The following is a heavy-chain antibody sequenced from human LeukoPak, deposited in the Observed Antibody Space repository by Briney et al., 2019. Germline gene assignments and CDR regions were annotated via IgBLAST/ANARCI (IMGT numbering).Heavy chain of an antibody. V-gene: IGHV1-2*02. J-gene: IGHJ5*02. CDR1: GYTFTGYY. Sequence: ASVKVSCKASGYTFTGYYMHWVRQAPGQGLEWMGWIDPNSGGTNYAQKFQGRVTMTRDTSISTAYMELSRLRSDDTAVYYCARLNCSGGSCYVGWFDPWGQGTLVTVSS. D-gene: IGHD2-15*01. CDR2: IDPNSGGT. CDR3: ARLNCSGGSCYVGWFDP.